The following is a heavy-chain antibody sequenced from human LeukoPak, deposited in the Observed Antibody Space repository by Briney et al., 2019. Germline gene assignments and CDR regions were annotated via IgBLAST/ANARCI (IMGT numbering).Heavy chain of an antibody. J-gene: IGHJ4*02. CDR3: AREVYGSGSYYKDY. CDR1: GFTLATYS. D-gene: IGHD3-10*01. V-gene: IGHV3-21*01. CDR2: ISSSSAYI. Sequence: GGTLRLSCAASGFTLATYSMNWVRQAPGKGLEWVSSISSSSAYIYYADSVKGRFTISRDNSKNTLYLQMNSLRAEDTAVYYCAREVYGSGSYYKDYWGQGTLVTVSS.